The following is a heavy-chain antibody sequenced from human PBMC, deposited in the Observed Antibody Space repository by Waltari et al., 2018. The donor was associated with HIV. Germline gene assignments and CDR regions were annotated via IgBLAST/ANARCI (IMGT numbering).Heavy chain of an antibody. V-gene: IGHV1-2*02. CDR2: INSKSGGI. J-gene: IGHJ4*02. CDR3: ARSLYSGSSPIDH. D-gene: IGHD1-26*01. CDR1: GSNFSAHY. Sequence: VHLVQSGADVKTPGASVKVSCTASGSNFSAHYFHWVRHAPGQELQWMGWINSKSGGINYAQKFQGRLSLTRDTSISTVYMELTRLTSDDTAVYYCARSLYSGSSPIDHWGQGSLVSVSS.